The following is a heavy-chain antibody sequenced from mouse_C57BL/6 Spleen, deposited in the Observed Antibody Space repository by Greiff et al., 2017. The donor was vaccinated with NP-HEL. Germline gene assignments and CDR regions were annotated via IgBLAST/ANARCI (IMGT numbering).Heavy chain of an antibody. CDR1: GYAFSSSW. CDR3: ARGAYYSNPWFAY. Sequence: VMLVESGPELVKPGASVKISCKASGYAFSSSWMNWVKQRPGKGLEWIGRIYPGDGDTNYNGKFKGKATLTADKSSSTAYMQLSSLTSEDSAVYFCARGAYYSNPWFAYWGQGTLVTVSA. CDR2: IYPGDGDT. V-gene: IGHV1-82*01. J-gene: IGHJ3*01. D-gene: IGHD2-5*01.